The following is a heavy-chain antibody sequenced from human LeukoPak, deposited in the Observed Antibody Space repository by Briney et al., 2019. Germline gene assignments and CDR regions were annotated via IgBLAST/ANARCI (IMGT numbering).Heavy chain of an antibody. CDR1: GFTFSSYW. V-gene: IGHV3-7*01. D-gene: IGHD2-2*01. CDR3: ARSPTPYCSSTSCYGENYYYYGMDV. Sequence: PGGSLRLSCAASGFTFSSYWMSWVRQAPGKGLEWVANIKQDGSEKYYVDSVKGRFTISRDNAKNSLYLQVNSLRAEDTAVYYCARSPTPYCSSTSCYGENYYYYGMDVWGQGTTVTVSS. CDR2: IKQDGSEK. J-gene: IGHJ6*02.